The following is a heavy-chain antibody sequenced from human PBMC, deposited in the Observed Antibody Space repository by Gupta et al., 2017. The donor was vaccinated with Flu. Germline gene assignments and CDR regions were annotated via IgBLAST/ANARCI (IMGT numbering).Heavy chain of an antibody. D-gene: IGHD2-15*01. Sequence: QVQLQESGPGLVKPSETLSLTCTVAGGSISSYYWSWIRQPPGKGLEWIGYIYYSGSTNYNPSLKSRVTISVDTSKNQFSLKLSSVTAADTAVYYCARVGGYCSGGSCYHGLGAFDIWGQGTMVTVSS. CDR1: GGSISSYY. V-gene: IGHV4-59*01. CDR2: IYYSGST. J-gene: IGHJ3*02. CDR3: ARVGGYCSGGSCYHGLGAFDI.